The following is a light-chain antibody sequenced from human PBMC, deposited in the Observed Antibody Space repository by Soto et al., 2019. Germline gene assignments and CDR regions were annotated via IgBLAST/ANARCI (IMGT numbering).Light chain of an antibody. CDR3: QSYDSSLSGWV. CDR2: EGF. V-gene: IGLV2-14*02. J-gene: IGLJ3*02. CDR1: SSDVGGSGL. Sequence: QSALTQPASVSGSPGQSITISCTGTSSDVGGSGLVSWYQFHPGKAPKLLIFEGFKRPSGVSNRFSGSKSGASASLAITGLQADDEADYYCQSYDSSLSGWVFGGGTKLTVL.